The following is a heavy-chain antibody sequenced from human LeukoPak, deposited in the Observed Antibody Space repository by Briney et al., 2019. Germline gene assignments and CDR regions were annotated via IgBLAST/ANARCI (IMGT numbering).Heavy chain of an antibody. Sequence: SETLSLTCTVSGGSIRSYYWSWIRQPPGKGLEWIAYIYYSGSTNYNPSLKSRVTISVDTSKNQFSLKLSSVTAADTAVYYCARGRRRDGYSFIREEYYFDYWGQGTLVTVSS. CDR3: ARGRRRDGYSFIREEYYFDY. CDR1: GGSIRSYY. D-gene: IGHD5-24*01. CDR2: IYYSGST. V-gene: IGHV4-59*12. J-gene: IGHJ4*02.